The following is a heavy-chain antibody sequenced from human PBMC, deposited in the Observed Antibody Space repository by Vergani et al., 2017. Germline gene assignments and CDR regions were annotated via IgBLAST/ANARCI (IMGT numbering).Heavy chain of an antibody. CDR1: GGSFSGYY. Sequence: QVQLQQWGAGLLTPSETLSLTFAVYGGSFSGYYWSWIRQPPGKGLEWIGEINHSGSTNYNPSLKSRVTISVDTSKNQFSLKLSSVTAADTAVYYCASGKGLFDYWGQGTLVTVSS. V-gene: IGHV4-34*01. CDR3: ASGKGLFDY. J-gene: IGHJ4*02. CDR2: INHSGST.